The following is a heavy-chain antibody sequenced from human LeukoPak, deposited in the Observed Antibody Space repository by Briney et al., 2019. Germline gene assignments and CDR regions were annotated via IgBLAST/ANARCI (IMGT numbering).Heavy chain of an antibody. J-gene: IGHJ4*02. Sequence: SVKVSCKASGGTFSSYAISWVRQAPGQGLEWMGRIIPILGIANYAQKFQGRVTITADTSTSTAYMELRSLRSDDTAVYYCARVLGVVPAANDYWGQGTLVTVSS. D-gene: IGHD2-2*01. CDR2: IIPILGIA. CDR1: GGTFSSYA. V-gene: IGHV1-69*04. CDR3: ARVLGVVPAANDY.